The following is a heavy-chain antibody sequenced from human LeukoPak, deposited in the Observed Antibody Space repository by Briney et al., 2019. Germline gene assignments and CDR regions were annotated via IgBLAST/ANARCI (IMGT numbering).Heavy chain of an antibody. V-gene: IGHV3-66*01. J-gene: IGHJ4*02. CDR2: IYSGGST. CDR1: GFTVSSNY. Sequence: GGSLRLFCAASGFTVSSNYMSWVRQAPGKGLEWVSVIYSGGSTYYADSVKGRFTISRDNSKNTLYLQMNSLRAEDTAVYYCARGFWSGYERYWGQGTLVTVSS. D-gene: IGHD3-3*01. CDR3: ARGFWSGYERY.